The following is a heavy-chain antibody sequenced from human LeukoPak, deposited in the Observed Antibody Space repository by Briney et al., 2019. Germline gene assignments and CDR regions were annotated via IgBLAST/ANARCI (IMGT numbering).Heavy chain of an antibody. J-gene: IGHJ4*02. CDR3: ASGIVGARNY. Sequence: TPGGSLRLSCAASGFTFSSYSMNWVRQAPGKGLEWVSSISSSSSYIYYADSVKGRFTISRDNAKNSLYLQMNSLRAEGTAVYYCASGIVGARNYWGQGTLVTVSS. CDR2: ISSSSSYI. CDR1: GFTFSSYS. D-gene: IGHD1-26*01. V-gene: IGHV3-21*01.